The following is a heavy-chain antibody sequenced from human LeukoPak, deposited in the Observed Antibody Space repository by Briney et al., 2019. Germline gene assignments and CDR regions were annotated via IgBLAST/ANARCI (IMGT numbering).Heavy chain of an antibody. CDR2: IYYSGST. CDR1: GGSISSGDYY. CDR3: ARVGVAGTAVSY. D-gene: IGHD6-19*01. Sequence: SETLSLTCTVSGGSISSGDYYWSWIRQPPGKGLEWIGYIYYSGSTYYNPSLKSRVTISVDTSKNQFSLKLSSVTAAATDVHYCARVGVAGTAVSYWGQGTLVTVSS. V-gene: IGHV4-30-4*01. J-gene: IGHJ4*02.